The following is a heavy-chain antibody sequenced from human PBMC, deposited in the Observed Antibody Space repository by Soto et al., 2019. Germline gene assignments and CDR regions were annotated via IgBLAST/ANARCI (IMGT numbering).Heavy chain of an antibody. J-gene: IGHJ4*02. CDR1: GGTFSSYA. V-gene: IGHV1-69*13. Sequence: WASVKVSCKASGGTFSSYAISWVRQAPGQGLEWMGGIIPIFGTANYAQKFQGRVTITADESTSTAYMELSSLRSEDTAVYYCARDSRTYYYDSSGYPLGSFDYWGQGTLVTVSS. CDR3: ARDSRTYYYDSSGYPLGSFDY. CDR2: IIPIFGTA. D-gene: IGHD3-22*01.